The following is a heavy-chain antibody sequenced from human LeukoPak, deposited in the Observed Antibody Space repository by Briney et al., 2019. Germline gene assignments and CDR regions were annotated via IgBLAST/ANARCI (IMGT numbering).Heavy chain of an antibody. J-gene: IGHJ6*03. D-gene: IGHD6-19*01. V-gene: IGHV1-2*06. CDR2: INPNSGGT. Sequence: GASVKVSCKASGYTFTGYYMHWVRQAPGQGLEWMGRINPNSGGTNYAQKFQGRITMTRDTSISTAYMELSRLRSDDTAVYYCARGSGWYYYYMDVWGKGTTVTVSS. CDR1: GYTFTGYY. CDR3: ARGSGWYYYYMDV.